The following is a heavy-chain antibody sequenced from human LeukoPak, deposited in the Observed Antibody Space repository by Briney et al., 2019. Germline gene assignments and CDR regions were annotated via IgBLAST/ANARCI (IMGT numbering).Heavy chain of an antibody. CDR1: GGSISSYY. Sequence: PSETLSLTCTVSGGSISSYYWSWIQQPPGKGLEWIGYIYYSGSTNYNPSLYSRVTISVDTSKNHFSLKLTSVTAADTAVYYCARHLGSDYGDFYFDYWGQGTLVTVSS. CDR3: ARHLGSDYGDFYFDY. D-gene: IGHD4-17*01. CDR2: IYYSGST. V-gene: IGHV4-59*08. J-gene: IGHJ4*02.